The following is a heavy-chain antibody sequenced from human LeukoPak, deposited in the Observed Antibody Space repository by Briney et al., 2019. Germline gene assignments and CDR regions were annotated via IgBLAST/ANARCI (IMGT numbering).Heavy chain of an antibody. CDR2: ISSGGTTV. CDR1: GFTLSSYE. CDR3: ARDGGVNAFDI. V-gene: IGHV3-48*03. Sequence: PGGSLRLSCAASGFTLSSYEMNWVGQARGKGLGWVSYISSGGTTVYYPDSVKGRFTISRDNAKSSLYLQMNSLRAEDTAVCYCARDGGVNAFDIWGQGTMVTVSS. J-gene: IGHJ3*02. D-gene: IGHD2-8*02.